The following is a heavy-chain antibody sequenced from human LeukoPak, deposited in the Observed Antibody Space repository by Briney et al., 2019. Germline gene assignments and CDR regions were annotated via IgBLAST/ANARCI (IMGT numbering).Heavy chain of an antibody. D-gene: IGHD3-22*01. CDR3: ARAAITMIVRSWAFDI. V-gene: IGHV1-69*13. CDR1: GGTFSSYA. J-gene: IGHJ3*02. Sequence: SVKVSCKASGGTFSSYAISWVRQAPGQGLERMGGIIPIFGTANYAQKFQGRVTITADESTSTAYMELSSLRSEDTAVYYCARAAITMIVRSWAFDIWGQGTMVTVSS. CDR2: IIPIFGTA.